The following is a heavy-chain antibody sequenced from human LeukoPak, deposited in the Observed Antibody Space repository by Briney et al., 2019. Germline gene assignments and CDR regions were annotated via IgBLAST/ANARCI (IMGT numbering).Heavy chain of an antibody. V-gene: IGHV1-2*02. D-gene: IGHD3-16*01. CDR2: INPNSGGT. Sequence: ASVKVSCKASGYAFTAYYRHWVRQAPGQGLEWMGWINPNSGGTNYARKFQGRVTMTRDTSISTAYMELSRLRSDDTAVYYCARDLEYLYPGGAFDIWGQGTMVTVSS. CDR1: GYAFTAYY. J-gene: IGHJ3*02. CDR3: ARDLEYLYPGGAFDI.